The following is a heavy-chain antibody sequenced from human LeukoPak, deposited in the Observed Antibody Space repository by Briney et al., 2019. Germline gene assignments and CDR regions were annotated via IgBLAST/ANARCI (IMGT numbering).Heavy chain of an antibody. CDR3: AKDQKYYYDSSGTYFDY. CDR1: GFTFSSYG. Sequence: PGGSLRLSCAASGFTFSSYGMHWVRQAPGKGLEWVAFIRYDGSNKYYADSVKGRFTISRDNSKNTLYLQMNSLRAEDTAVYYCAKDQKYYYDSSGTYFDYWGQGTLVTVSS. CDR2: IRYDGSNK. V-gene: IGHV3-30*02. J-gene: IGHJ4*02. D-gene: IGHD3-22*01.